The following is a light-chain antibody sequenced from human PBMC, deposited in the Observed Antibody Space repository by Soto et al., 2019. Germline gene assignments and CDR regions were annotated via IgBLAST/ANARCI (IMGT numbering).Light chain of an antibody. V-gene: IGKV3-11*01. CDR1: QSVNIY. J-gene: IGKJ4*01. CDR2: DAY. Sequence: EIVITQSPAPLSVSPGERATLSCRASQSVNIYLAWYQQKPGQAPRLLIYDAYNRATGIQARFSGSGSGTDFTLTISSLEPEDIAVYYCQQRSNWRVTFGGGTKVDI. CDR3: QQRSNWRVT.